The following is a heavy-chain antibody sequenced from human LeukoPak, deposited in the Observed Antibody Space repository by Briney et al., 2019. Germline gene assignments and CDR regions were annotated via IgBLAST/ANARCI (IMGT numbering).Heavy chain of an antibody. Sequence: PGGSLRLSCAASGFTVSSNCMTWVRQAPGKGLEWISLIYSGGSTYYADSVKGRFTISRDNSKNTLYLQMNSLRAEDTAVYYCAAYSSCDYWGQGTLVTVSS. V-gene: IGHV3-53*01. CDR3: AAYSSCDY. J-gene: IGHJ4*02. CDR2: IYSGGST. D-gene: IGHD6-6*01. CDR1: GFTVSSNC.